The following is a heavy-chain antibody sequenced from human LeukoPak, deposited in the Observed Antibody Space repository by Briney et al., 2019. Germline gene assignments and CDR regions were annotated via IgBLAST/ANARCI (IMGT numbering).Heavy chain of an antibody. Sequence: SETLSLTCNVSGGSISSNNYYWGWIRQSPGKGLEWIGSVFYSGSTYYNPSLKSRVTISVDTSKNQFSLKLSSMTAADTAVYYCARGALLWFGDRMEYYFDYWGQGTLLTVSS. CDR2: VFYSGST. CDR1: GGSISSNNYY. CDR3: ARGALLWFGDRMEYYFDY. D-gene: IGHD3-10*01. J-gene: IGHJ4*02. V-gene: IGHV4-39*07.